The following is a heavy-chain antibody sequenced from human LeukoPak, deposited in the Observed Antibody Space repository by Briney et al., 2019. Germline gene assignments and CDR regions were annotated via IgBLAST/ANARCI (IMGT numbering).Heavy chain of an antibody. J-gene: IGHJ6*03. V-gene: IGHV1-2*02. CDR2: INPNSGGT. Sequence: ASVKVSCKASGYTFTSYGISWVRQAPGQGLEWMGWINPNSGGTNYAQKFQGRVTRTRDTSISTAYMELSRLRSDDTAVYYCAAPLGYCSGGSCYPYYYYYMDVWGKGTTVTVSS. D-gene: IGHD2-15*01. CDR3: AAPLGYCSGGSCYPYYYYYMDV. CDR1: GYTFTSYG.